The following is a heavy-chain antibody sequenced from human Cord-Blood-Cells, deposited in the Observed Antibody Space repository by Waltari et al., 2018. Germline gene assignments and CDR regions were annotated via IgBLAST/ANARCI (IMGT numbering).Heavy chain of an antibody. V-gene: IGHV3-72*01. CDR2: TRNKANSYTT. CDR1: GFTFSDHY. D-gene: IGHD3-22*01. Sequence: EVQLVESGGGLVQPGGSLRLSCAASGFTFSDHYMDWVRPAPGKGLEWVGRTRNKANSYTTEYAASVKGRFTISRDDSKNSLYLQMNSLKTEDTAVYYCARSYYDSSGYYYYFDYWGQGTLVTVSS. J-gene: IGHJ4*02. CDR3: ARSYYDSSGYYYYFDY.